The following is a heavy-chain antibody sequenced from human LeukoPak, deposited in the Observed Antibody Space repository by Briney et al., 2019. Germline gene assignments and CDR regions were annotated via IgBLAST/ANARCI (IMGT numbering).Heavy chain of an antibody. CDR3: ARGTDFWSGYSPRDNYYYMDV. D-gene: IGHD3-3*01. CDR2: IYYIGST. J-gene: IGHJ6*03. CDR1: GGSIRTYY. Sequence: SETLSLTCTVSGGSIRTYYWSWIRQSPGKGLEWIGSIYYIGSTKYNPSLKSRVTISADTSKNQFSLKLSSVTAADTAVYYCARGTDFWSGYSPRDNYYYMDVWGTGTTVTVSS. V-gene: IGHV4-59*08.